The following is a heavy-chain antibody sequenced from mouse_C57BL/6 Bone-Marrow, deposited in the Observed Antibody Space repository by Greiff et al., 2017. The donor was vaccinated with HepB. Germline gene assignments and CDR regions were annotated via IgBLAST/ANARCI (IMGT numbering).Heavy chain of an antibody. CDR3: ARSGYDYAYWYFDV. V-gene: IGHV5-2*01. CDR1: EYEFPSHD. CDR2: INSDGGST. D-gene: IGHD2-4*01. J-gene: IGHJ1*03. Sequence: EVMLVESGGGLVQPGESLKLSCESTEYEFPSHDMSWVRKTPEKRLELVAAINSDGGSTYYPDTVERRFIISRDTTKKTLYLQMSSLRSEDTAVYYCARSGYDYAYWYFDVWGTGTTVTVSS.